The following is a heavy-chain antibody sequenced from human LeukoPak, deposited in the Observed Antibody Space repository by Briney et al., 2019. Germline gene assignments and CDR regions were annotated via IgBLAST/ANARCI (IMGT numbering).Heavy chain of an antibody. D-gene: IGHD3-10*01. CDR1: GFTFTSYW. CDR3: ARNYYYRFDY. J-gene: IGHJ4*02. CDR2: IKQDGSVK. V-gene: IGHV3-7*01. Sequence: GGSLRLSCAACGFTFTSYWMTWVRQAPGKGLEWVANIKQDGSVKNYVDSLRGRFTISRDNAKDSLYLQMNSLRAEDTAVYFCARNYYYRFDYWGQGTLVAVSS.